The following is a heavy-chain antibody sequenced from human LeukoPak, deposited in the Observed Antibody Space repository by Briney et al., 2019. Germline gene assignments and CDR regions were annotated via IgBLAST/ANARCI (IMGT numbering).Heavy chain of an antibody. CDR3: AAHSSGWYGWSDRYYYYYMDV. D-gene: IGHD6-19*01. Sequence: SETLSLTCTVSGGSISSYYWSWIRQPAGKGLEWIGRIYTSGSTNYDPSLKSRVTMSVDTSKNQFSLKLSSVTAADTAVYYCAAHSSGWYGWSDRYYYYYMDVWGKGTTVTVSS. V-gene: IGHV4-4*07. CDR1: GGSISSYY. CDR2: IYTSGST. J-gene: IGHJ6*03.